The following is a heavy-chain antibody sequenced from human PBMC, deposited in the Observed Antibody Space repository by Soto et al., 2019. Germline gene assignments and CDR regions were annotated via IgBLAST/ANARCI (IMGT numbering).Heavy chain of an antibody. Sequence: GAPVKVSFKGSCYPLSNYGISWVRQAPGQGLEWMGWISAYNGNTNYAQKLQGRVTMTTDTSTSTAYMELRSLRSDDTAVYYCARGGFARVVLVVDSSGQGTLVTVSS. V-gene: IGHV1-18*01. CDR3: ARGGFARVVLVVDS. CDR1: CYPLSNYG. D-gene: IGHD2-8*02. CDR2: ISAYNGNT. J-gene: IGHJ5*01.